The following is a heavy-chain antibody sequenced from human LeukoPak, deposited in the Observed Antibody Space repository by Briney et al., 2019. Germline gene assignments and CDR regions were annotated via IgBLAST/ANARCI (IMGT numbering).Heavy chain of an antibody. CDR2: ISAYNGNT. CDR1: GYTFTSYG. Sequence: ASVKVSCKASGYTFTSYGISWVRQAPGQGLEWMGWISAYNGNTNYAQKLQGRVTMTTDTSTSTAYMELSRLRSDDTAVYYCARDSRYCSSTSCSISWFDPWGQGTLVTVSS. J-gene: IGHJ5*02. V-gene: IGHV1-18*01. D-gene: IGHD2-2*01. CDR3: ARDSRYCSSTSCSISWFDP.